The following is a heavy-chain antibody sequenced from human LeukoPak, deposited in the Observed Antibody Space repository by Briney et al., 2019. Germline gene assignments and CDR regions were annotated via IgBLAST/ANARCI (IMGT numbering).Heavy chain of an antibody. J-gene: IGHJ4*02. CDR1: GFAFGSEA. CDR3: ARDVAGTN. CDR2: ISPGGGTT. Sequence: PGGSLRLSCAVSGFAFGSEAMSWVRQSPARGLEWVASISPGGGTTYYADYVKGRFTISRDNSNNSLFVQMSSLRAEDTAVYYCARDVAGTNWGQGTLVTVSS. D-gene: IGHD6-19*01. V-gene: IGHV3-23*01.